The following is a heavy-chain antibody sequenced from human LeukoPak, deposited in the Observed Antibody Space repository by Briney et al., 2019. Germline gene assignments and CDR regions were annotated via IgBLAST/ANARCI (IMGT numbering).Heavy chain of an antibody. Sequence: ASVKVSCKAPGYTFTNYGLFWVRQAPGQGFEWMGWISASTGNTKALQSFKGRVTMTTDTATSTAYMELRSLTSVDTAVYYCARSSSGYNYRYNYGMDVWGQGTTVIVSS. CDR3: ARSSSGYNYRYNYGMDV. CDR2: ISASTGNT. J-gene: IGHJ6*02. CDR1: GYTFTNYG. D-gene: IGHD5-12*01. V-gene: IGHV1-18*01.